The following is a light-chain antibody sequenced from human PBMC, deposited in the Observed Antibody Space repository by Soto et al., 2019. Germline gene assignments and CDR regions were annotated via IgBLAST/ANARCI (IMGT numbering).Light chain of an antibody. CDR1: QSVSSTY. CDR3: QQYGISPPWT. V-gene: IGKV3-20*01. J-gene: IGKJ1*01. CDR2: DAS. Sequence: EIVLTQSPGTLSLSPGERATLSCRARQSVSSTYLAWYQQKPGQAPRLLIYDASSRATGSPDRFSGSGSGTDFTLTISRLEPEDFAVYYCQQYGISPPWTFGQGTKVEIK.